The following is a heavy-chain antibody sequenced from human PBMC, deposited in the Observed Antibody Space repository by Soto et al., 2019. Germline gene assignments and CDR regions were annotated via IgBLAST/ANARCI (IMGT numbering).Heavy chain of an antibody. CDR3: ARDWRDYVWGSYRAFDY. D-gene: IGHD3-16*02. J-gene: IGHJ4*02. V-gene: IGHV1-18*04. CDR2: ISAYNGNT. CDR1: GYTFTSYG. Sequence: ASVKVSCKASGYTFTSYGISCVRQAPGQVLEWMGWISAYNGNTNYAQKLQGRVTMTTDTSTSTAYMELRSLRSDDTAVYYCARDWRDYVWGSYRAFDYWGQGTLVTVSS.